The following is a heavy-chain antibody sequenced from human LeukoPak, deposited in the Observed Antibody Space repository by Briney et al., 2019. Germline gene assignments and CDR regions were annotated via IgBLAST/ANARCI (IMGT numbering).Heavy chain of an antibody. CDR2: IYSSGST. V-gene: IGHV4-59*08. Sequence: SETLSLTCTVSGGSISIYYWSWIRQPPGKGLECIGYIYSSGSTSYNPSLKSRVTISVDTSKNQFSLKLSSVTAADTAVYDCARHPCSGGSCPNPFDPWGQGTLVTVSS. J-gene: IGHJ5*02. D-gene: IGHD2-15*01. CDR1: GGSISIYY. CDR3: ARHPCSGGSCPNPFDP.